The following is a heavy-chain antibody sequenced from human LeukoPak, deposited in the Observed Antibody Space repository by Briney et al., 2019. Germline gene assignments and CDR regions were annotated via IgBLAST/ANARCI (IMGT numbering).Heavy chain of an antibody. D-gene: IGHD3-22*01. J-gene: IGHJ4*02. CDR1: GFTFSDHY. Sequence: PGGSLRLSCAASGFTFSDHYMDWVRQAPGKGLEWVGRSRNKANSYTTEYAASVNGRFTISRDDSKNSVYLQMNSLQTEDTAVYYCARSDSSGYSVFEYWGQGTLVTVSS. CDR2: SRNKANSYTT. V-gene: IGHV3-72*01. CDR3: ARSDSSGYSVFEY.